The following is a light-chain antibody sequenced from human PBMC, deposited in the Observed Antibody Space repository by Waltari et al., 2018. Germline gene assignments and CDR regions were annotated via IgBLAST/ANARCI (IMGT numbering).Light chain of an antibody. CDR2: NDN. Sequence: QSVLTQPPSVSGTPGQRVTISCSGSNSTIGGHSVNWYQQLPGKAPKLLIYNDNQGPSGVPDRFSASKSGTSASLAITGLQSEDEADYYCAVWDDSLGGVFGGGTKLTVL. CDR1: NSTIGGHS. J-gene: IGLJ3*02. CDR3: AVWDDSLGGV. V-gene: IGLV1-44*01.